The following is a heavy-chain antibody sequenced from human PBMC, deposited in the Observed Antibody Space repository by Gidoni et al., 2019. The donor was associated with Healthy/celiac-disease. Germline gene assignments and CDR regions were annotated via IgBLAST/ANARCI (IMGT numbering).Heavy chain of an antibody. CDR2: IYHSGST. CDR1: GYSISSGYY. CDR3: ARDRDDFWSDKGIGY. Sequence: QVQLQESGPGLLKPSETLSLTCSVSGYSISSGYYWGWIRQPPGKGLERIGSIYHSGSTYYNPSIKCRVTISVDTSKNQFSLKLSAVTAADTAVYYCARDRDDFWSDKGIGYWGQGTLVTVSS. D-gene: IGHD3-3*01. J-gene: IGHJ4*02. V-gene: IGHV4-38-2*02.